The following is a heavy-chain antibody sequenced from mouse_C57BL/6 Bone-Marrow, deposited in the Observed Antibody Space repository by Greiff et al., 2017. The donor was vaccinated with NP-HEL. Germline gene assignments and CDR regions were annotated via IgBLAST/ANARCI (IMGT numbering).Heavy chain of an antibody. V-gene: IGHV6-3*01. D-gene: IGHD1-1*01. Sequence: VQLKESGGGLVQPGGSMKLSCVASGFTFSNYWMNWVRQSPEKGLEWVAQIRLKSDNYATHYAESVKGRFTISRDDSKSSVYLQMNNLRAEDTGIYYCTPTGTVVASDYWGQGTTLTVSS. CDR2: IRLKSDNYAT. J-gene: IGHJ2*01. CDR3: TPTGTVVASDY. CDR1: GFTFSNYW.